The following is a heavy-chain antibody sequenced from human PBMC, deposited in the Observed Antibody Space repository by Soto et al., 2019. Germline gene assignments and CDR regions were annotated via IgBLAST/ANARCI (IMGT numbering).Heavy chain of an antibody. V-gene: IGHV4-59*01. Sequence: VTLSLTCTVSGGSISSYYWSWIRKPPGKGLEWIGYIYYSGSTNYNPSLKSRVTISVDTSKNQFSLKLSSVTAADTAVYYCARLVDDYVWGSYRSQFTFDYWGQGTLVTVSS. D-gene: IGHD3-16*02. CDR2: IYYSGST. CDR1: GGSISSYY. CDR3: ARLVDDYVWGSYRSQFTFDY. J-gene: IGHJ4*02.